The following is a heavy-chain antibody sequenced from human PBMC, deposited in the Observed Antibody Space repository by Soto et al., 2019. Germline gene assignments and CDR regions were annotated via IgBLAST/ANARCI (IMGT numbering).Heavy chain of an antibody. CDR2: INSVGGST. V-gene: IGHV3-74*01. CDR1: GFTFRNYW. Sequence: PGGSLKLSCAASGFTFRNYWMHWVRQVPGKGLVWVSRINSVGGSTSYADSVKGGLPISRDSAKNTLYLKMNSLRAGGTAVYYCARDPAPSGWYDYWGQRTLVTVSS. D-gene: IGHD6-19*01. CDR3: ARDPAPSGWYDY. J-gene: IGHJ4*02.